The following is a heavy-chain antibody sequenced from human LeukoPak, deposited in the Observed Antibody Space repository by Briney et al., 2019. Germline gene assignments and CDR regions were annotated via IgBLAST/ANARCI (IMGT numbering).Heavy chain of an antibody. CDR3: ARGSLGYSSSWYYYGMDV. Sequence: ASVKVSCKASGYTFTSYGISWVRQAPGQGLEWMGWISAYNGNTNYAQKLQGRVTMTTDTSTSTAYMELRSLRSDETAVYYCARGSLGYSSSWYYYGMDVWGQGTTVTVSS. J-gene: IGHJ6*02. V-gene: IGHV1-18*01. CDR2: ISAYNGNT. CDR1: GYTFTSYG. D-gene: IGHD6-13*01.